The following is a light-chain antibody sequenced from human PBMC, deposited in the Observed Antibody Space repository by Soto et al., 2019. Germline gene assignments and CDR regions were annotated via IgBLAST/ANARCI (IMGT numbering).Light chain of an antibody. CDR2: AAS. J-gene: IGKJ4*01. CDR3: QQLNSYPST. CDR1: QSISGG. V-gene: IGKV1-9*01. Sequence: DIQLTLALSTLSATIGDRVTITCRASQSISGGLAWYQQRPGKAPEVLIYAASSLHSGVPSRFSGSGSGTDFSLTISSLQPEDFATYFCQQLNSYPSTFGGGTKV.